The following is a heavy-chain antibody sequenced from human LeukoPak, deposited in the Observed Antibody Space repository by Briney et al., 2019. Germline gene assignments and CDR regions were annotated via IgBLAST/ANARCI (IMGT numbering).Heavy chain of an antibody. CDR3: ARVAKISDILTGYYLPYFDY. V-gene: IGHV1-69*05. Sequence: ASVKVSCKASGGTFSSYAISWVRQAPGQGLEWMGGIIPIFGTANYAQKFQGRVTITTDESTSTAYMELSSLRSEDTAVYYCARVAKISDILTGYYLPYFDYWGQGTLVTVSS. D-gene: IGHD3-9*01. J-gene: IGHJ4*02. CDR1: GGTFSSYA. CDR2: IIPIFGTA.